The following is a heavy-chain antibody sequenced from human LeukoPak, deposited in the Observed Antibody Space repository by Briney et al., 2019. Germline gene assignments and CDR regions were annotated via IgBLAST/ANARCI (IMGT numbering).Heavy chain of an antibody. D-gene: IGHD5-18*01. CDR2: INPNSGDT. CDR1: GYTFTGYY. V-gene: IGHV1-2*02. J-gene: IGHJ4*02. Sequence: ASVKVSCKASGYTFTGYYMHWVRQAPGQGLEWMAWINPNSGDTYSAPKFQGRVTMTRDTSISTASMELSWLSSDDTAVYYCATGVATAFSYWGQGTLVTVSS. CDR3: ATGVATAFSY.